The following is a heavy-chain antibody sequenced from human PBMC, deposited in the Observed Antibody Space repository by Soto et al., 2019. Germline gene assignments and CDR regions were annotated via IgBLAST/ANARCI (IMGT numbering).Heavy chain of an antibody. Sequence: PGGSLRLSCAASGFTFSSYGMHWVRQAPGKGLEWVAVISYDGSNKYYADSVKGRFTISRDNSKNTLYLQMNSLRAEDTAVYYCAKDLARPPVPHYYYYGMDVWGQGTTVTVSS. CDR3: AKDLARPPVPHYYYYGMDV. J-gene: IGHJ6*02. D-gene: IGHD6-6*01. V-gene: IGHV3-30*18. CDR2: ISYDGSNK. CDR1: GFTFSSYG.